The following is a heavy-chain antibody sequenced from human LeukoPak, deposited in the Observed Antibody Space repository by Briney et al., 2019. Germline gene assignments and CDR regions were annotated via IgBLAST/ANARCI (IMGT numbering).Heavy chain of an antibody. Sequence: ETLSLTCTVSGGSISNYYWSWIRQPPGKGLEWIGYIYYSGSTNYNPSLKSRVTISVDTSKNQFSLKLSSVTAADTAVYYCARDLDYGSGSYPNWYFDLWGRGTLVTVSS. CDR3: ARDLDYGSGSYPNWYFDL. J-gene: IGHJ2*01. D-gene: IGHD3-10*01. CDR1: GGSISNYY. V-gene: IGHV4-59*01. CDR2: IYYSGST.